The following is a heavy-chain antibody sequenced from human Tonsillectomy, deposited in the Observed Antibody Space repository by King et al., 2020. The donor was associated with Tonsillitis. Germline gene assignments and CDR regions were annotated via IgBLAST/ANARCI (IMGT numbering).Heavy chain of an antibody. CDR3: ARGESDCSSTSCYHYYYGMDV. J-gene: IGHJ6*02. D-gene: IGHD2-2*01. V-gene: IGHV1-69*04. Sequence: QLVQSGAEVKKPGSSVKVSCKASGGTFSSYAISWVRQAPGQGLEWMGRIIPILGIANYAQKFQGRVTITADKSTSTAYMELSSLRSEDTAVYYCARGESDCSSTSCYHYYYGMDVWGQGPTVTVPS. CDR2: IIPILGIA. CDR1: GGTFSSYA.